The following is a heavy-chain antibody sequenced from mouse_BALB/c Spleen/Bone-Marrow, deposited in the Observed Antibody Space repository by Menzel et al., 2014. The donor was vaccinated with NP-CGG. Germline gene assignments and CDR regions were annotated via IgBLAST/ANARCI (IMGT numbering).Heavy chain of an antibody. V-gene: IGHV1-4*02. CDR1: GYIFXSYT. CDR3: AREGTYYAYFDY. CDR2: INPSIGYT. D-gene: IGHD1-1*01. Sequence: VQLHQSAAELARPGASVKLSCKASGYIFXSYTIQWIKQRPGQGLEWIGYINPSIGYTEYNQKFKDKTTLTADTSSKITYMQLSRLASEDSSVYYCAREGTYYAYFDYWGQGSTLTVSS. J-gene: IGHJ2*01.